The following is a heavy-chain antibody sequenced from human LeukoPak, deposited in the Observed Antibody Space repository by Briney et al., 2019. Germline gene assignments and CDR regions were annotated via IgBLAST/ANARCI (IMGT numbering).Heavy chain of an antibody. Sequence: PGGSLRLSCAASGFTFSSYEMNWVRQAPGKGLEWVSYISSSGSTIYYADSVKGRFTISRDNAKNTLYLQMNSLRAEDTAVYYCATGYSGNGVGYWGQGTLVTVSS. J-gene: IGHJ4*02. D-gene: IGHD5-12*01. CDR1: GFTFSSYE. CDR2: ISSSGSTI. V-gene: IGHV3-48*03. CDR3: ATGYSGNGVGY.